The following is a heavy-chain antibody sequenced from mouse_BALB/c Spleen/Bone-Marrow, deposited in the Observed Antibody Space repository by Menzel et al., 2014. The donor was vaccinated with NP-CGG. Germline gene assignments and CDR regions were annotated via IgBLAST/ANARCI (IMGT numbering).Heavy chain of an antibody. Sequence: QVQLQQSGPELVKPGASVRISCKASGYTFTNYYIHWVKQMPGQGLEWIGWIYPGNVNSKYNEKFKGKATLTADKSSSTAYMQLSSLTSKDSAVYFCAREADWNFDYWGQGTPLTVSS. CDR2: IYPGNVNS. V-gene: IGHV1S56*01. J-gene: IGHJ2*01. CDR3: AREADWNFDY. CDR1: GYTFTNYY. D-gene: IGHD2-13*01.